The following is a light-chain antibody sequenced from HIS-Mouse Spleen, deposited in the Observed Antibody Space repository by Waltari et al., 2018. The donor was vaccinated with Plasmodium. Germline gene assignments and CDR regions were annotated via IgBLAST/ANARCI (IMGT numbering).Light chain of an antibody. J-gene: IGLJ1*01. CDR2: DVS. V-gene: IGLV2-11*01. CDR3: CSYAGSYTLV. CDR1: SSDVGGYTY. Sequence: QSALTQPRSVSGSPGQSVTISCTGTSSDVGGYTYVSWYQQHPGKAPKLMSYDVSKRPSGVPDRCSSSKSGNTASLTISGLQAEDEADYYCCSYAGSYTLVFGTGTKVTVL.